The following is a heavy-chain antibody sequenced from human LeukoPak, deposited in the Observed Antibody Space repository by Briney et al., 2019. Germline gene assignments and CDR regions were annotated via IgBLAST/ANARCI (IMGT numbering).Heavy chain of an antibody. CDR3: ANDLGRLNWFDP. Sequence: GGSLRLSCAASGFTFSIYAMSWVRQAPGKGLEWVSAISGSGGSTYYADSVKGRFTIPRDNSKNTLYLQMHSMRAEDQAVTYCANDLGRLNWFDPWGQGTLVTVSS. CDR2: ISGSGGST. CDR1: GFTFSIYA. J-gene: IGHJ5*02. D-gene: IGHD3-10*01. V-gene: IGHV3-23*01.